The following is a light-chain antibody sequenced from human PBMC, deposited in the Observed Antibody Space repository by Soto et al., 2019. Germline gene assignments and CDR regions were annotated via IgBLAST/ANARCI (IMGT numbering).Light chain of an antibody. CDR2: GAS. CDR3: QPYGGSALYT. J-gene: IGKJ2*01. CDR1: QSVSSSY. Sequence: EIVLTQSPGTMSLSPGERATLSCRASQSVSSSYLAWYQQKPGQAPRLLIYGASSRATGIPDRFSGSGSGTDFTLTISRLEPEDFAVFYCQPYGGSALYTFGQGTKLEIK. V-gene: IGKV3-20*01.